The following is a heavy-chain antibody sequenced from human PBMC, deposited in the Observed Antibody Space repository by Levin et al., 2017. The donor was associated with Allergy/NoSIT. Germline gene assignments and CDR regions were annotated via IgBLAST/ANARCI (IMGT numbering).Heavy chain of an antibody. CDR3: ARGFGSGSYPDAFDS. J-gene: IGHJ3*02. Sequence: PGGSLRLSCKGSGYSFTSYWIGWVRQMPGKGLEWMGIIYPGDSDTRYSPSFQGQVTISADKSISTAYLQWSSLKASDTAMYYCARGFGSGSYPDAFDSWGQGTMVTVSS. CDR2: IYPGDSDT. V-gene: IGHV5-51*01. CDR1: GYSFTSYW. D-gene: IGHD3-10*01.